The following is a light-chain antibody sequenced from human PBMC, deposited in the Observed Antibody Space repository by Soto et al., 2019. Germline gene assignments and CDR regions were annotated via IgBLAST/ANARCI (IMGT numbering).Light chain of an antibody. CDR3: HQYDDWPPA. Sequence: DIVVTQSPDTLSVSPGERVTLTCRASQSVSTNVAWYQQKPGQAPRLLIYGPSTRPSGVPARFSGSGSGRQFTLTISSLQSEDSAVYYCHQYDDWPPAFGQGTKVDIK. V-gene: IGKV3-15*01. CDR2: GPS. J-gene: IGKJ1*01. CDR1: QSVSTN.